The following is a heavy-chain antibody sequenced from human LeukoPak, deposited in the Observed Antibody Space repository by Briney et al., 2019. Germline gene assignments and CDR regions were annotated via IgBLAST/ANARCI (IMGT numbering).Heavy chain of an antibody. J-gene: IGHJ3*02. CDR1: GFTFSSYG. Sequence: GGSLRLSCAASGFTFSSYGMHWVRQAPGKGLEGVAFIRYDGSNKYYAASVKGRFTISRDNSKNTLYLQMNSLRAEDTAVYYCAKDGQWELLQGAFDIWGQGTMVTVSS. CDR3: AKDGQWELLQGAFDI. CDR2: IRYDGSNK. V-gene: IGHV3-30*02. D-gene: IGHD1-26*01.